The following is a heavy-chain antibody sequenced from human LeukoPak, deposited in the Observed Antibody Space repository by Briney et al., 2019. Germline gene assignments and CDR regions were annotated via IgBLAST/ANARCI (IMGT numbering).Heavy chain of an antibody. D-gene: IGHD4-11*01. CDR3: ARDAQRGFDYSNSLKN. CDR2: IWSDATNR. Sequence: PGGSLRPSCAASGFIFSHHGMHWVRQAPGKGLEWVAVIWSDATNRFYADSVKGRFTISRDNSQNTVFLQMNSLRVKDTAIYYCARDAQRGFDYSNSLKNWGHGTLVTVSS. J-gene: IGHJ4*01. V-gene: IGHV3-33*01. CDR1: GFIFSHHG.